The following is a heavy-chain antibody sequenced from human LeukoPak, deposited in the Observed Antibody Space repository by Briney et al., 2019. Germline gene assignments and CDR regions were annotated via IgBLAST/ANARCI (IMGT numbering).Heavy chain of an antibody. CDR1: GGSISSXXX. V-gene: IGHV4-4*02. Sequence: AXSGGSISSXXXXXWVXXPPGXXXXXXXEIYHSGSTNYNPSLKSRVTISVDKSKNQFSLKLSSVTAADTAVYYCARVMVRGVRLYFQHWGQGTLVTVSS. J-gene: IGHJ1*01. D-gene: IGHD3-10*01. CDR3: ARVMVRGVRLYFQH. CDR2: IYHSGST.